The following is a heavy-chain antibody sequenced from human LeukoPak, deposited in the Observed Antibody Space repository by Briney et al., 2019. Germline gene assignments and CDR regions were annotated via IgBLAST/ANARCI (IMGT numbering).Heavy chain of an antibody. D-gene: IGHD4-11*01. Sequence: SETLSLTCAVSGGSISSGGYSWSWIRQPAGKGLEWIGYIYYSGTTNYNPSLKSRVTISVDTSKNQFSLKLSSVTAADTAVYYCVKESYSRYFDYWGQGTLVTVSS. CDR3: VKESYSRYFDY. J-gene: IGHJ4*02. V-gene: IGHV4-61*08. CDR2: IYYSGTT. CDR1: GGSISSGGYS.